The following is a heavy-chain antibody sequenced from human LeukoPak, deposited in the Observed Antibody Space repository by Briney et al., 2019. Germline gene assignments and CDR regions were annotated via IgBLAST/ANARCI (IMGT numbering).Heavy chain of an antibody. J-gene: IGHJ5*02. CDR3: ARDIYNWNDCWFDP. D-gene: IGHD1-1*01. CDR2: INPNSGGT. V-gene: IGHV1-2*02. CDR1: GYTFTSYG. Sequence: GASVKVSCKASGYTFTSYGISWVRQAPGQGLEWMGWINPNSGGTNYAQKFQGRVTMTRDTSISTAYMELSRLRSDDTAVYYCARDIYNWNDCWFDPWGQGTLVTVSS.